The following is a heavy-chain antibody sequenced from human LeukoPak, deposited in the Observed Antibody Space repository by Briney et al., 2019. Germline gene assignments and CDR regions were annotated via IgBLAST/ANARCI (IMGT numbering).Heavy chain of an antibody. CDR1: GGSISSSSYY. Sequence: KPSETLSLTCTVSGGSISSSSYYWGWIRQPPGKGLEWIGSIYYSGSTYYNPSLKSRVTISVDTSKNQFSLKLSSVTAADTAVYYCARRGITMKGGVAIDYWGQGTLVTASS. D-gene: IGHD3-22*01. J-gene: IGHJ4*02. V-gene: IGHV4-39*01. CDR3: ARRGITMKGGVAIDY. CDR2: IYYSGST.